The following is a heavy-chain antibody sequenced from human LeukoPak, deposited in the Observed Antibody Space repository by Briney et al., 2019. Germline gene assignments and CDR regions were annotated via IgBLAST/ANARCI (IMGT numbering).Heavy chain of an antibody. V-gene: IGHV4-59*01. CDR1: GGSISSYY. CDR3: ARATDFWSGYYLDY. J-gene: IGHJ4*02. Sequence: SETLSLTCTVSGGSISSYYWSWIWQPPGKGLEWIGYIYYSGSTNYNPSLKSRVTISVDTSKNQFSLKLSSVTAADTAVYYCARATDFWSGYYLDYWGQGTLVTVSS. CDR2: IYYSGST. D-gene: IGHD3-3*01.